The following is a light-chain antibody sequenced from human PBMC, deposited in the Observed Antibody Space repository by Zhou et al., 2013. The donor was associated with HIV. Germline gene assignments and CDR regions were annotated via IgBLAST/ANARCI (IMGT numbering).Light chain of an antibody. Sequence: IQLTQSPSSLSASVGDRVTITCRASQGISSYLAWYQQKPGKAPKLLIYAASTLQSGVPSRFSGRGSGTEFTFTISSLQAEDIATYYCQQYDSLPITFGQGTRLDI. CDR1: QGISSY. CDR3: QQYDSLPIT. J-gene: IGKJ5*01. CDR2: AAS. V-gene: IGKV1-9*01.